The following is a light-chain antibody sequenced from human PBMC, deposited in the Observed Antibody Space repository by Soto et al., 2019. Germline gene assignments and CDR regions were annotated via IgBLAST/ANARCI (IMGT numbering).Light chain of an antibody. CDR2: AAS. V-gene: IGKV1-39*01. Sequence: DIQMTQSPSSLSASVGDRVTITCRASQSISSYLNWYQQKPGKAPKLLIYAASSLKSGVPSRFSDSGPGTDFTLTISSLQPEDFATYYCQQSYSTPRTFGQGTKVEIK. CDR3: QQSYSTPRT. J-gene: IGKJ1*01. CDR1: QSISSY.